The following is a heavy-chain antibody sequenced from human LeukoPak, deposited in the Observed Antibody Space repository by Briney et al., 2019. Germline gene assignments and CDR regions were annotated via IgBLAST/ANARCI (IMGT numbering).Heavy chain of an antibody. CDR3: TTDFRIAVAGTTGKDY. CDR1: GFTFSNAW. V-gene: IGHV3-15*01. CDR2: IKSKTDGGTT. D-gene: IGHD6-19*01. Sequence: PGGSLRLSCAASGFTFSNAWMSWVRQAPGKGLEWVGRIKSKTDGGTTDYAAPVKGRFTISRDDSKNTLYLQMNSLKTEDTAVYYCTTDFRIAVAGTTGKDYWGQGTLVTVSS. J-gene: IGHJ4*02.